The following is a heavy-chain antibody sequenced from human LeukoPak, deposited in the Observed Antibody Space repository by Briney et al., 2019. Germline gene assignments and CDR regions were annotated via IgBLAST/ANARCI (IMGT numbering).Heavy chain of an antibody. Sequence: GASVKVSCKVSGYTLTELSMHWVRQAPGKGLEWMGGFDPEDGETIYAQKFQGRVTMTEDTSTDTAYMELRGLTSEDTAVYYCATRSGDFWSGYVDWGQGTLVAVSS. CDR3: ATRSGDFWSGYVD. D-gene: IGHD3-3*01. J-gene: IGHJ4*02. V-gene: IGHV1-24*01. CDR1: GYTLTELS. CDR2: FDPEDGET.